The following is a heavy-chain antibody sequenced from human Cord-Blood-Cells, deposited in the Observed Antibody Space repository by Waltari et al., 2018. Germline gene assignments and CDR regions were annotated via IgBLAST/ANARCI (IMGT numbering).Heavy chain of an antibody. CDR3: ARRSVAGTSV. CDR2: INHSGST. D-gene: IGHD6-19*01. J-gene: IGHJ4*02. CDR1: GGSFSGYY. V-gene: IGHV4-34*01. Sequence: QVQLQQWGAGLLKPSETLSLTCAVYGGSFSGYYWSWLRQPPGKGLEWIGEINHSGSTNYKPSHKSRVTVTVDTSKNQFSLKLSSVTAADTAVYYCARRSVAGTSVWGQGTLVTVSS.